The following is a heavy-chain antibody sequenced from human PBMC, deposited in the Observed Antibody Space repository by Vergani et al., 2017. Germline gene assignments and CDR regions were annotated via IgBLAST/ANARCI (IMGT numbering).Heavy chain of an antibody. D-gene: IGHD5-18*01. Sequence: QVQLVQSGAEVKKPGSSVKVSCKASGGTFSSYAISWVRQAPGQGREWMGRIIPIFGTANYAQKFQGRVTITADDSTSTAYMELSSLRSEDTAVYYCARVPRSYSYGSYFDYWGQGTLVTVSS. CDR3: ARVPRSYSYGSYFDY. V-gene: IGHV1-69*13. J-gene: IGHJ4*02. CDR1: GGTFSSYA. CDR2: IIPIFGTA.